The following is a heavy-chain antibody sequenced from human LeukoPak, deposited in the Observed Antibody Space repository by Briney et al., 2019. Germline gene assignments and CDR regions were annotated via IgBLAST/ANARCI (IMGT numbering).Heavy chain of an antibody. CDR1: GFTFDDYA. V-gene: IGHV3-9*01. CDR2: ITWNSDNI. CDR3: AKDRGITMIVVVAEYFQH. D-gene: IGHD3-22*01. J-gene: IGHJ1*01. Sequence: PGGSLRLSCAASGFTFDDYAMHWVRQAPGKGLEWVSGITWNSDNIEYADSVKGRFTISRDNAKNSLYLQMNSLRAEDTAVYYCAKDRGITMIVVVAEYFQHWGQGTLVTVSS.